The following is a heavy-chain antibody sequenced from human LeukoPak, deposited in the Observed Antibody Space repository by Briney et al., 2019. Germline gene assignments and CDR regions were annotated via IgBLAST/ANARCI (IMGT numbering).Heavy chain of an antibody. Sequence: GGSLRLSCAASGFTFSSYGMHWVRQAPGKGLEWVAVISYDGSNKYYADSVKGRFTIARDNSKNTLYLQMNSLRAEDTAMYYCARVSGYSSGATFDYWGQGTLVTVSS. V-gene: IGHV3-30*03. CDR2: ISYDGSNK. CDR3: ARVSGYSSGATFDY. CDR1: GFTFSSYG. D-gene: IGHD6-19*01. J-gene: IGHJ4*02.